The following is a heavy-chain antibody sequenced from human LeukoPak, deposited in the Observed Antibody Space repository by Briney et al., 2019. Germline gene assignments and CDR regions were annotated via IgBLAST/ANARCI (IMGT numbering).Heavy chain of an antibody. CDR2: IYSDSGGST. V-gene: IGHV3-66*01. CDR3: ARGFTHDYGDYFDY. Sequence: GGSLRLSCAASGFTVSNNYMSWVRQAPGKGLEWVSVIYSDSGGSTYYADSVKGRFTMSRDTFKNTLYLHMNSLRAEDTAVYYCARGFTHDYGDYFDYWGQGTLVTVSS. CDR1: GFTVSNNY. D-gene: IGHD4-17*01. J-gene: IGHJ4*02.